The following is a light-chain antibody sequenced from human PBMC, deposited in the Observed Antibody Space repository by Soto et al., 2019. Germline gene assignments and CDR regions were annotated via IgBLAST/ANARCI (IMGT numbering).Light chain of an antibody. CDR1: QSVTNY. J-gene: IGKJ1*01. V-gene: IGKV1-39*01. CDR3: RQTYSTPRT. Sequence: DIQMTQSPSSLSASVGDRVTITCRAGQSVTNYLDWYQHKPGKAPNHLIISASSYLSGGPSWISGSGSWRDVTLTITSLQPQGVLTYYCRQTYSTPRTFGQGTKVDIK. CDR2: SAS.